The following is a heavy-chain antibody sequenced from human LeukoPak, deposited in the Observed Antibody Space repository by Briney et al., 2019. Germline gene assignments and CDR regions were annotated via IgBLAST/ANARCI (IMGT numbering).Heavy chain of an antibody. CDR3: AKLGKGYCSSTSCYLDY. V-gene: IGHV3-30*02. D-gene: IGHD2-2*01. CDR2: IRYDGSNK. Sequence: GGSLRLSCAASGFTFSSYGMHWVRQAPGKGLEWVAFIRYDGSNKYYADSVKGRFTISRDNSKNTLYLQMNSLRAEDTAVYYCAKLGKGYCSSTSCYLDYWGQGTLVTVSS. J-gene: IGHJ4*02. CDR1: GFTFSSYG.